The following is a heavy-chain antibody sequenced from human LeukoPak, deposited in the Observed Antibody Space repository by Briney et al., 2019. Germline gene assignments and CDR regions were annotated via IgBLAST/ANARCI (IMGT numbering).Heavy chain of an antibody. CDR3: ARDLAYELGYCSGGSCYPEYYFDY. CDR2: ISGSSSTI. D-gene: IGHD2-15*01. CDR1: GFTFSSYS. V-gene: IGHV3-48*01. J-gene: IGHJ4*02. Sequence: GGSLRLSCAASGFTFSSYSMNWVRQAPGKGLEWVSYISGSSSTIYYADSVKGRFTISRDNAKNSLYLQMNSLRAEDTAVYYCARDLAYELGYCSGGSCYPEYYFDYWGQGTLVTVSS.